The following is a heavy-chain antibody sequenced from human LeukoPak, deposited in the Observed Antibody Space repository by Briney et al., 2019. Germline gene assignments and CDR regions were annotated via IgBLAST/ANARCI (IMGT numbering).Heavy chain of an antibody. Sequence: GASVKVSCKASGYTFTGYYMHWVRQAPGQGLEWMGWINPNSGGTNYAQKFQGRVTMTRDTSISTAYVELSRLRSDDTAVYYCARDGSSSSVAYYYYYMDVWGKGTTVTVSS. CDR2: INPNSGGT. J-gene: IGHJ6*03. V-gene: IGHV1-2*02. CDR3: ARDGSSSSVAYYYYYMDV. CDR1: GYTFTGYY. D-gene: IGHD6-6*01.